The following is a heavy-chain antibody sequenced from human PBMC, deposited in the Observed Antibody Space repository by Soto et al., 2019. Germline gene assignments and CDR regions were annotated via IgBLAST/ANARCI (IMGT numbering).Heavy chain of an antibody. J-gene: IGHJ4*02. V-gene: IGHV4-34*01. CDR3: ARGRTPPSRTTVNRWLDY. D-gene: IGHD4-17*01. CDR2: INHSGST. Sequence: QVQLQQWGAGLLKPSETLSLTCAVYGGSFSGFYWSWIRQPPGKGLEWIGEINHSGSTNYNPSLKSRVTISVDTSKTQFSLKLSSVTAADTAVYYCARGRTPPSRTTVNRWLDYWGQGTLVTVSS. CDR1: GGSFSGFY.